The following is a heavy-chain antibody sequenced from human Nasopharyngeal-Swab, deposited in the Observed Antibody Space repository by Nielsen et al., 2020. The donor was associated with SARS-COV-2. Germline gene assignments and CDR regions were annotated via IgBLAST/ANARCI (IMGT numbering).Heavy chain of an antibody. CDR1: GLPFNNYA. D-gene: IGHD5-24*01. CDR3: AKSRGDTTMAHYYYYLDV. CDR2: ISSSGTDT. Sequence: GGSLRLSCAVSGLPFNNYAVTWVRQAPGKGLEWVSIISSSGTDTYYADYVKGRFTISRDNSKNTLYLQMNSLRAEDSAIYYCAKSRGDTTMAHYYYYLDVWGKGTTVTVSS. J-gene: IGHJ6*03. V-gene: IGHV3-23*01.